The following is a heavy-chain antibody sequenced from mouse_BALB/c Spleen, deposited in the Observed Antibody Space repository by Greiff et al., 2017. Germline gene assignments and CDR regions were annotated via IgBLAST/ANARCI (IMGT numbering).Heavy chain of an antibody. Sequence: QVQLQQSGAELARPGASVKLSCKASGYTFTDYYINWVKQRTGQGLEWIGEIYPGSGNTYYNEKFKGKATLTADKSSSTAYMQLSSLTSEDSAVYFCARYGADSRVFDYWGQGTTLTVSS. J-gene: IGHJ2*01. D-gene: IGHD1-1*01. CDR3: ARYGADSRVFDY. CDR2: IYPGSGNT. V-gene: IGHV1-77*01. CDR1: GYTFTDYY.